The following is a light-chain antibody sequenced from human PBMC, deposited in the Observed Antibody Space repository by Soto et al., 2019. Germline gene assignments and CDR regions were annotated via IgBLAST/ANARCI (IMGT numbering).Light chain of an antibody. CDR2: DTG. V-gene: IGLV7-46*01. J-gene: IGLJ3*02. CDR1: TGAVTSGLF. Sequence: AVVTQEPSLTVSPGGTVTLTCGSSTGAVTSGLFPYWFRQTPGQAPRALIYDTGNKYSWTPARFSGSLLGGKAALTLSGAQPEDEADYYCLLSYSGNRVFGGGTKLTVL. CDR3: LLSYSGNRV.